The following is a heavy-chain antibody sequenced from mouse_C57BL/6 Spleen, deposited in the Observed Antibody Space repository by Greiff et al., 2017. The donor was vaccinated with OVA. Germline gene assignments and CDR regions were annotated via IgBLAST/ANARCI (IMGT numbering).Heavy chain of an antibody. CDR1: GYTFTSYW. J-gene: IGHJ1*03. Sequence: QVQLQQPGAELVRPGSSVKLSCKASGYTFTSYWMHWVKQRPIQGLEWIGNIDPSDSETYYNQKFKDKATLTVDKSSSTAYMQLSSLTSEDSAVYYCARNYYSNYEYFDVWGTGTTVTVSS. D-gene: IGHD2-5*01. V-gene: IGHV1-52*01. CDR3: ARNYYSNYEYFDV. CDR2: IDPSDSET.